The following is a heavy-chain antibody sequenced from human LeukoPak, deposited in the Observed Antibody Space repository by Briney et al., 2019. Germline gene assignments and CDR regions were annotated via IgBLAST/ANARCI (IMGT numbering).Heavy chain of an antibody. CDR3: AKARSYGSGSCDY. J-gene: IGHJ4*02. CDR2: ISWNGGSI. Sequence: GESLRLSCAAYGFTFDDYAMHWVRQAPGKGLEWVSGISWNGGSIGYADSVKGRFTICRDNAKTSLYLQTNSLRAEDTALYYCAKARSYGSGSCDYWGQGTLVTVSS. V-gene: IGHV3-9*01. CDR1: GFTFDDYA. D-gene: IGHD3-10*01.